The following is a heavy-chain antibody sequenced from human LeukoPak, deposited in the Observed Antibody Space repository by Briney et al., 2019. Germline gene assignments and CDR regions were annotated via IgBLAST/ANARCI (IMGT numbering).Heavy chain of an antibody. V-gene: IGHV1-69*04. CDR1: GGTFSSYA. CDR3: ARDRSGIVVVPAAIPFDY. Sequence: SVKVSCKASGGTFSSYAISWVRQAPGQGLEWMGRIIPILGIANYAQKFQGRVTVTADKSTSTAYMELSSLRSEDTAVYYCARDRSGIVVVPAAIPFDYWGQGTLVTVSS. D-gene: IGHD2-2*01. J-gene: IGHJ4*02. CDR2: IIPILGIA.